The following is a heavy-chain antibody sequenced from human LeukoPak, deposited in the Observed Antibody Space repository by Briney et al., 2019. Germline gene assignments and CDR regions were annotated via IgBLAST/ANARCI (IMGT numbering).Heavy chain of an antibody. CDR2: INHSGST. CDR3: ARGRLYYDFWSGQTYIDY. J-gene: IGHJ4*02. D-gene: IGHD3-3*01. Sequence: SGTLSLTCVVYGGSFSGYYWSWIRQPPGKGLEWIGEINHSGSTNYNPSLKSRVTISVDTSENQFSLKLSSVTAADTAVYYCARGRLYYDFWSGQTYIDYWGQGTLVTVSS. CDR1: GGSFSGYY. V-gene: IGHV4-34*01.